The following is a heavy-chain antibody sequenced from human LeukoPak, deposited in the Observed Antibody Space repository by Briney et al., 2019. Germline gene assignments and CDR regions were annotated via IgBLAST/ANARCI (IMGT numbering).Heavy chain of an antibody. D-gene: IGHD6-19*01. CDR2: IYPADSDT. CDR3: GRLGYSSGTKWDFYYYYMDV. Sequence: GESLKISCKGSGYSFTNNWIGWVRQMPGKGLEWMGIIYPADSDTRYSLSFQGQVTISADKSISTAYLQWSSLKASDTAMYYCGRLGYSSGTKWDFYYYYMDVWGKGTTVTVSS. V-gene: IGHV5-51*01. J-gene: IGHJ6*03. CDR1: GYSFTNNW.